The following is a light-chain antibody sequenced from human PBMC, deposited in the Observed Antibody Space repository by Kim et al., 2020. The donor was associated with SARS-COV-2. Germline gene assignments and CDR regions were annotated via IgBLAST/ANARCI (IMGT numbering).Light chain of an antibody. CDR1: SSDVGRYNY. Sequence: TSSCTQTSSDVGRYNYVSEYQRHPGKAPKLMIYDVSKRPSGVSNRFSGSKSGNTASLTISGLQAEDEADYYCSSYTSSSTSVVFGGGTKLTIL. CDR2: DVS. V-gene: IGLV2-14*04. CDR3: SSYTSSSTSVV. J-gene: IGLJ2*01.